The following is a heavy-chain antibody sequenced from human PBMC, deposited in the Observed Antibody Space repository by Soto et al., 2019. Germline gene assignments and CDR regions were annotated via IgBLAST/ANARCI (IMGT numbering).Heavy chain of an antibody. CDR3: ARDFFDSSDYTTNWFDP. V-gene: IGHV4-39*01. D-gene: IGHD3-22*01. J-gene: IGHJ5*02. CDR2: IYHTGNA. Sequence: TSETLSLTCSVSGDSISNSRFYWAWIRQPPGEGLEWIGSIYHTGNAYYNPSLKSRVTISVDTSKNQFSLKLTSVTAADAALYYCARDFFDSSDYTTNWFDPWGQGTLVTVSP. CDR1: GDSISNSRFY.